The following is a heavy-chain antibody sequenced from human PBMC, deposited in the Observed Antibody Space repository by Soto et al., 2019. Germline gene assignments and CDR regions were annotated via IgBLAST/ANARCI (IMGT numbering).Heavy chain of an antibody. CDR1: VFIFDDNG. J-gene: IGHJ6*02. V-gene: IGHV3-74*01. Sequence: HPGWSXRLAWSSSVFIFDDNGMGWVRQVPGKGRRWVSRLKSDGRDTIYADSVKGRFTVSRDSAKNTLYLQMNSLRVEDTAVYYCVREMQVHIRAGYYYSYVLDAWGQGTTVTVSS. D-gene: IGHD3-3*02. CDR2: LKSDGRDT. CDR3: VREMQVHIRAGYYYSYVLDA.